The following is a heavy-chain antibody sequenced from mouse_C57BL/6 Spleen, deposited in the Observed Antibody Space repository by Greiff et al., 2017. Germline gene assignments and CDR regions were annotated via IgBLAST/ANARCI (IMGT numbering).Heavy chain of an antibody. CDR3: ARDGYSNYLYWYFDV. J-gene: IGHJ1*03. CDR1: GYSITSGYD. D-gene: IGHD2-5*01. V-gene: IGHV3-1*01. CDR2: ISYSGST. Sequence: EVKLMESGPGMVKPSQSLSLTCTVTGYSITSGYDWHWIRHFPGNKLEWMGYISYSGSTNYNPSLKSRISITHDTSKNHFFLKLNSVTTEDTATXYCARDGYSNYLYWYFDVWGTGTTVTVSS.